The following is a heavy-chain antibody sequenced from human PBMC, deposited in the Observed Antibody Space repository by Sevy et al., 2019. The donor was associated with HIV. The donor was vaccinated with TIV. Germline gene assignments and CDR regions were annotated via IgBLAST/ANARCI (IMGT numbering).Heavy chain of an antibody. V-gene: IGHV3-9*01. CDR2: ISWNSGSI. D-gene: IGHD3-22*01. CDR1: GFTFDDYA. J-gene: IGHJ4*02. Sequence: GGYLRLSCAASGFTFDDYAMHWVRQAPGKGLEGVSGISWNSGSIGYADSVKGRFTISRDNAKNSLYLQMNSLRAEDTALYYCAKGQTYYYDSSGLPSLGWGQGTLVTVSS. CDR3: AKGQTYYYDSSGLPSLG.